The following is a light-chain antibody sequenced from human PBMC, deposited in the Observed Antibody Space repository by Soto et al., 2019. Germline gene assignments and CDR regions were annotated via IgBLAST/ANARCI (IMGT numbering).Light chain of an antibody. CDR2: LNSDGSH. CDR3: QTWGTGYA. J-gene: IGLJ1*01. V-gene: IGLV4-69*01. Sequence: QPVLTQSPSASASLGASVKLTCTLSSGHSSYAIAWHQQQPEKGPRYLMKLNSDGSHSKGDGIPDRFSGSSSGAERYLTISSLQSEDEADYYCQTWGTGYAFGTGTQLTVL. CDR1: SGHSSYA.